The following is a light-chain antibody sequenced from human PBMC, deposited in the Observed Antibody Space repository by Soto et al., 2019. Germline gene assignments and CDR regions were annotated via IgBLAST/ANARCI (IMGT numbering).Light chain of an antibody. CDR3: SSFTSSVTYV. CDR2: DVS. V-gene: IGLV2-14*01. Sequence: QSVLTQPPSASGSPGQSVTISCTGTSSDVGGHNSVSWYRQDPGKAPKLMIYDVSNRPSGVSDRFSGSKSGNTASLTISGLQIEDEADYYCSSFTSSVTYVFGTGTKVTV. CDR1: SSDVGGHNS. J-gene: IGLJ1*01.